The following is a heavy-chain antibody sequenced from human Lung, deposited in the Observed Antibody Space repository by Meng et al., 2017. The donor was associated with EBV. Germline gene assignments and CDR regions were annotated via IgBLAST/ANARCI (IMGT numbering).Heavy chain of an antibody. V-gene: IGHV4-39*01. CDR3: ARPSIAVAGWDY. Sequence: QLQRQESGPGFVKPSETLSLTCTVSGGSISSSSYYWGWIRQPPGKGLEWIGSIYYSGSTYYNPSLKSRVTISVDTSKNQFSLKLSSVTAADTAVYYCARPSIAVAGWDYWGQGTLVTVSS. D-gene: IGHD6-19*01. J-gene: IGHJ4*02. CDR1: GGSISSSSYY. CDR2: IYYSGST.